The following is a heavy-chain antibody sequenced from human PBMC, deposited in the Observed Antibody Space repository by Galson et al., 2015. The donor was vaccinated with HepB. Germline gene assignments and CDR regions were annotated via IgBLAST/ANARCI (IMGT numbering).Heavy chain of an antibody. Sequence: SLRLSCAASGFTFSSYAMSWVRQAPGKGLEWVSAISGSGGSTYYADSVKGRFTISRDNSKNTLYQQMNSLRAEDTAVYYCANIVATRLELYRFDYWGQGTLVTVSS. CDR2: ISGSGGST. V-gene: IGHV3-23*01. CDR3: ANIVATRLELYRFDY. D-gene: IGHD5-12*01. J-gene: IGHJ4*02. CDR1: GFTFSSYA.